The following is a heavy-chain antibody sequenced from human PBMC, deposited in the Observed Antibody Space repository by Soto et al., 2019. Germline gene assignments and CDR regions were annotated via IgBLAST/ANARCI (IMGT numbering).Heavy chain of an antibody. CDR2: ISAYNGNT. D-gene: IGHD3-16*02. CDR1: GYTFTSYG. CDR3: ARGGLNYDYVWGSYRLQYYFDY. J-gene: IGHJ4*02. Sequence: ASVKVSCKASGYTFTSYGISWVRQAPGQGLEWMGWISAYNGNTNYAQKLQGRVTMTTDTSTSTAYMELRSLRSDDTAVYYCARGGLNYDYVWGSYRLQYYFDYWGQGTLVTVSS. V-gene: IGHV1-18*01.